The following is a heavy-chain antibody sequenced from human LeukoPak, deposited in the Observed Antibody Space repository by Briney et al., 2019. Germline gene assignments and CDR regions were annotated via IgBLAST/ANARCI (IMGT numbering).Heavy chain of an antibody. CDR2: IKSKTDGGTT. V-gene: IGHV3-15*01. J-gene: IGHJ4*02. CDR1: GFTFSNAW. CDR3: TTPYYYDSSGYSDY. D-gene: IGHD3-22*01. Sequence: GGSLRLSWAASGFTFSNAWMSWVRQAPGKGLEWGGRIKSKTDGGTTDYAAPVKGRFTISRDDSKNTLYLQMNSLKTEDTAVYYCTTPYYYDSSGYSDYWGQGTLVTVSS.